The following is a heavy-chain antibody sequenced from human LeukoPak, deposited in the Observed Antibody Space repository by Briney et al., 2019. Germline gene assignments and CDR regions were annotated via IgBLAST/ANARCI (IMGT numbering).Heavy chain of an antibody. CDR2: IYPGDSDT. CDR1: GYSFTTYW. CDR3: ARHGGYYYGSGSTTDYFDP. Sequence: PGESLKISCKGSGYSFTTYWIGWVRQMPGKGLEWMGIIYPGDSDTRYNPSFEGQFTISADKSISTAYLQWSTLKASDTAMYYCARHGGYYYGSGSTTDYFDPWGQGTLVTVSS. D-gene: IGHD3-10*01. J-gene: IGHJ5*02. V-gene: IGHV5-51*01.